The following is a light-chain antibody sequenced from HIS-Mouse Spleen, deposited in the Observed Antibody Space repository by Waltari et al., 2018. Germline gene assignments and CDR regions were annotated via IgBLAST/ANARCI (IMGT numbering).Light chain of an antibody. CDR3: NSRDSSGNHQV. CDR1: SLRSYY. CDR2: GKN. Sequence: SSELTQDPAVSVALGQTVRITCQGDSLRSYYASWYQQKPGQAPVLVIYGKNNRPSGIPDRLSGSSSGNTASLTITGAQAEDEADYYCNSRDSSGNHQVFGGGTKLTVL. J-gene: IGLJ3*02. V-gene: IGLV3-19*01.